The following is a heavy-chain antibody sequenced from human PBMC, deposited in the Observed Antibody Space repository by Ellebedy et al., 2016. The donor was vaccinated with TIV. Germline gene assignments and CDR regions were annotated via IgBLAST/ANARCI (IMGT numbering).Heavy chain of an antibody. Sequence: ASVKVSCXASGYTFTGYYMHWVRQAPGQGFEWMGWINPNSGGTNYAQKFQGWVTMTRDTSISTAYMELSRLRSDDTAVYYCARERGRERIVGATDVLDYWGQGTLVTVSS. CDR2: INPNSGGT. V-gene: IGHV1-2*04. CDR1: GYTFTGYY. J-gene: IGHJ4*02. D-gene: IGHD1-26*01. CDR3: ARERGRERIVGATDVLDY.